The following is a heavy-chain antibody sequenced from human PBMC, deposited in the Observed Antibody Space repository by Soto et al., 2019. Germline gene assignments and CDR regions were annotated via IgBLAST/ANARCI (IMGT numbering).Heavy chain of an antibody. CDR3: ARGRVVVPAAVMFNCLDP. D-gene: IGHD2-2*01. CDR1: GAPITWGDYS. J-gene: IGHJ5*02. CDR2: IFHGGST. V-gene: IGHV4-30-2*01. Sequence: SETLSLTCALSGAPITWGDYSWNWIRQPQGKGLEWIGYIFHGGSTYYNPSLRSRVTISVDRSRTQFSLKMSSVTAADTAVYYCARGRVVVPAAVMFNCLDPWGQGALVTVSS.